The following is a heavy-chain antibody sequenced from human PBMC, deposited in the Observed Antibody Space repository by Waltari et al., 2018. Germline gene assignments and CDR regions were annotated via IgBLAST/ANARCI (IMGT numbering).Heavy chain of an antibody. J-gene: IGHJ6*02. CDR2: IYSGGTT. Sequence: EVQLVASGGGFVQPGWSLRLSCAASGISVNSNTMSWVRQAPGKGLEWVSVIYSGGTTCYAESVKGRFTISRDNSKNTLYLQMYSLRAEDTALYYCARGYCSGGSCFYGMDVWGQGTTVTVSS. V-gene: IGHV3-66*01. D-gene: IGHD2-15*01. CDR3: ARGYCSGGSCFYGMDV. CDR1: GISVNSNT.